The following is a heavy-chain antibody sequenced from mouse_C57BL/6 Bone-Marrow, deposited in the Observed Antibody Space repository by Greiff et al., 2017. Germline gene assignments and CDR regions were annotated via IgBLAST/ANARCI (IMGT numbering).Heavy chain of an antibody. CDR1: GFTFSSYG. V-gene: IGHV5-6*01. Sequence: EVKLMESGGDLVKPGGSLKLSCAASGFTFSSYGMSWVRQTPDKRLEWVATISSGGSYTNYPDSVKGRFTISRDNAKNTLYLQMSSLKSEDTAMYYCARLQDYWGQGTTLTVSS. J-gene: IGHJ2*01. CDR3: ARLQDY. CDR2: ISSGGSYT.